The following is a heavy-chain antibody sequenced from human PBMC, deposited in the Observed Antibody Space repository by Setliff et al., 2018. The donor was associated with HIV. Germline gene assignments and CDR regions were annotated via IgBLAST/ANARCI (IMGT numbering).Heavy chain of an antibody. CDR2: IHDSGRT. CDR3: ARHWRGSGWSNWFDP. Sequence: SETLSLTCAVYGGSVSGHYWGWIRQPPGKGLEWIGSIHDSGRTYYNPSLKGRVTTSIDTSKNQFSLKLNSVTAADTAVYYCARHWRGSGWSNWFDPWGQGTLVTVSS. V-gene: IGHV4-34*11. J-gene: IGHJ5*02. D-gene: IGHD6-19*01. CDR1: GGSVSGHY.